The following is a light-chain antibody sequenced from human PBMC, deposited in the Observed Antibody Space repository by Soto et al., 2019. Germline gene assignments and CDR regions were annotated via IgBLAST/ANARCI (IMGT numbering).Light chain of an antibody. CDR2: AAS. CDR1: QSVSSNY. CDR3: QQRYNWPIT. J-gene: IGKJ5*01. V-gene: IGKV3D-20*02. Sequence: EIVLTQSPATLSLSPGERASLSCRASQSVSSNYLAWYQQKPGQAPRLLIYAASSRATGIPDRFSGSGSGTDFTLTIDGLEPEDFAVYYCQQRYNWPITFGQGTRLEIK.